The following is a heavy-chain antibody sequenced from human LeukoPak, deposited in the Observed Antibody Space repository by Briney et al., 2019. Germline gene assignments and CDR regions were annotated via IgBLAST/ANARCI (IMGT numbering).Heavy chain of an antibody. V-gene: IGHV3-30*18. J-gene: IGHJ6*02. CDR1: GFTFSSYD. CDR3: AKEMLLSYYYYGMDV. D-gene: IGHD2-21*01. Sequence: PGGSLRLSCAASGFTFSSYDMHWVRQAPGKGLEWVAVISYDGSNKYYADSVKDRFTISRDNSKNTLYLQMNSLRAEDAAVYYCAKEMLLSYYYYGMDVWGQGTTVTVSS. CDR2: ISYDGSNK.